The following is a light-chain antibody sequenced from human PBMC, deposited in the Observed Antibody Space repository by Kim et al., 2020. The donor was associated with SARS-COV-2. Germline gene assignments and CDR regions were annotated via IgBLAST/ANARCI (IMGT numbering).Light chain of an antibody. V-gene: IGLV1-47*01. J-gene: IGLJ3*02. Sequence: GQRVTIACSGSGSNIGDNSVSWYRQVPGTAPKLLIYRNSQRPSGVPDRFSGSKSGTSASLAISGLRSEDDAEYYCATWDDSLSGWVFGGGTQLTVL. CDR3: ATWDDSLSGWV. CDR2: RNS. CDR1: GSNIGDNS.